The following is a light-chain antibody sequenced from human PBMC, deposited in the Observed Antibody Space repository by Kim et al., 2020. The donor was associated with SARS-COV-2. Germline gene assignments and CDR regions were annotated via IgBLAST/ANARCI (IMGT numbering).Light chain of an antibody. CDR3: ISYTSTSTYV. Sequence: QSALTQPASVSGSPGQSITISCTGTTSDVGGFNYVSWYQQHPGNAPKLLIFDVSQRPSGVSYRFSGSKSGNTASLTISGLQTGDEADYYCISYTSTSTYVFGSGTKVTVL. V-gene: IGLV2-14*03. CDR2: DVS. J-gene: IGLJ1*01. CDR1: TSDVGGFNY.